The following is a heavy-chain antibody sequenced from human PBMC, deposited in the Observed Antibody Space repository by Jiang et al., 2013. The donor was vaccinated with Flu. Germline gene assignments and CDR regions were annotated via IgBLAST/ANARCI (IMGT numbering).Heavy chain of an antibody. V-gene: IGHV3-15*07. J-gene: IGHJ4*02. CDR1: GFIFDNAW. CDR3: TTNYGDYFWSSFDF. D-gene: IGHD4-17*01. Sequence: LVESGGGFVKPGGSLRLSCEASGFIFDNAWMHWVRQAPGKGLEWVGRIKTKIDGGTVDYAAPVKGRFTVSRDDSKSTLYLEMNSLKTEDTAVYYCTTNYGDYFWSSFDFWGQGTLVTVSS. CDR2: IKTKIDGGTV.